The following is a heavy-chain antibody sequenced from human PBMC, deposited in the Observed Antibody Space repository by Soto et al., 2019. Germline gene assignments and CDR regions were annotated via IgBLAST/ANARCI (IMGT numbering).Heavy chain of an antibody. Sequence: DGCLRLSCAASGFTFDVYTMHCVRQAPRKGLEWVSLTSWGGGSTYYADSVKGRFTISRDNSKNSLYLQMNSMRTEDTALYYCAKDIRRTASLDAFDIWGQGTMVTVSS. V-gene: IGHV3-43*01. CDR1: GFTFDVYT. CDR2: TSWGGGST. J-gene: IGHJ3*02. CDR3: AKDIRRTASLDAFDI. D-gene: IGHD1-1*01.